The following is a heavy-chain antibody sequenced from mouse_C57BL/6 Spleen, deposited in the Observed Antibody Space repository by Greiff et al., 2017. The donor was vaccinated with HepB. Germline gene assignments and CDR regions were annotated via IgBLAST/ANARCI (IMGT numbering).Heavy chain of an antibody. D-gene: IGHD2-3*01. V-gene: IGHV1-64*01. CDR3: ARTLYDYDAMDY. Sequence: VQPQQPGGELVKPGASAKLFCQASGYTFSHYLVHLVKQRPGQSLEWIGMNHPNSGSTNYNEKFKSKATLTVDKASSTAYMQLSSLTSEDSAVYYCARTLYDYDAMDYWGQGTSVTVSS. CDR1: GYTFSHYL. J-gene: IGHJ4*01. CDR2: NHPNSGST.